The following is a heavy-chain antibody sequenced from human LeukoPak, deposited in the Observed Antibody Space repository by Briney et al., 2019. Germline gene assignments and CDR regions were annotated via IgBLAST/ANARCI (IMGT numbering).Heavy chain of an antibody. CDR1: GFTFSDYA. CDR3: VRRCSGWCLDY. J-gene: IGHJ4*02. V-gene: IGHV3-64D*06. CDR2: ISSNGGGS. D-gene: IGHD6-19*01. Sequence: GGSLRLSCSVSGFTFSDYAFNWVRQAPGKGLKYVSAISSNGGGSYYADSVKGRFTISRDNSKNTLYLQMSSLGSEDTAVYYCVRRCSGWCLDYWGQGTLVVVSS.